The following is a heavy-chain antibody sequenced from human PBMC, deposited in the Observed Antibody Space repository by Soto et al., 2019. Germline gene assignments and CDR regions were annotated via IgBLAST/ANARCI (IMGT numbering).Heavy chain of an antibody. V-gene: IGHV1-18*01. D-gene: IGHD3-10*01. J-gene: IGHJ1*01. CDR2: ISAYNGNT. CDR3: ERDLWSVARSRAFQH. CDR1: GYTFTSYG. Sequence: GASVKVYCKASGYTFTSYGISWVRQAPGQGLEWMGWISAYNGNTNYAQKLQGRVTMTTDTSTSTAYMELRSLRSDDTAVYYCERDLWSVARSRAFQHWGQGTLVTVSS.